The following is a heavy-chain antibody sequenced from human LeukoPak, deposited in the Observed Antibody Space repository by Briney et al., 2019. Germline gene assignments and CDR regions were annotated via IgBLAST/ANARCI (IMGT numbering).Heavy chain of an antibody. CDR3: ARDSRYGSGSYPVY. Sequence: SETLSLTCTVSGGSISSYTWSWIRQPAGKGLEWLGRIYTSGSTNYNPSLKSRVTVSVDTSKNQFSLKLSSVTAADTAVYYCARDSRYGSGSYPVYWGQGTLVTVSS. CDR1: GGSISSYT. J-gene: IGHJ4*02. CDR2: IYTSGST. V-gene: IGHV4-4*07. D-gene: IGHD3-10*01.